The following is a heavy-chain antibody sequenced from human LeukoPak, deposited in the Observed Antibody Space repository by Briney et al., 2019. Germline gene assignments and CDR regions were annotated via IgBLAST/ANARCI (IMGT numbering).Heavy chain of an antibody. CDR2: ISWDGGST. V-gene: IGHV3-43D*03. J-gene: IGHJ4*02. D-gene: IGHD3-22*01. CDR3: AKDRPNYYGSNGHYYKLNGDC. Sequence: GGSLRLSCAASRFTFDDYAMHWVRQAPGKGLEWVSLISWDGGSTYYADSVKGRFTISRDNSKNSLYLQMNSLRTEDTALYYCAKDRPNYYGSNGHYYKLNGDCWGQGTLVTVSS. CDR1: RFTFDDYA.